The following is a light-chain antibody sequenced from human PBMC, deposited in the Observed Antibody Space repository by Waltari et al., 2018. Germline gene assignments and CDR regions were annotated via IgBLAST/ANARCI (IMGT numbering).Light chain of an antibody. Sequence: DIQMTQSPSSLSASVGDRVIITCRASQGISNYLAWYQQKAGKFPKLLISAASTLQSGVPSRFSGSGSGTDFTLTISSLQPEDVAIYYCQKYDISPFTFGPGTKVHI. CDR1: QGISNY. V-gene: IGKV1-27*01. CDR3: QKYDISPFT. J-gene: IGKJ3*01. CDR2: AAS.